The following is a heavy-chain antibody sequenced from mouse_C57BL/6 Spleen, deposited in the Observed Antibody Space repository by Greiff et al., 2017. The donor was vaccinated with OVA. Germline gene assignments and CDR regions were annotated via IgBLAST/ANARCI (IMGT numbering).Heavy chain of an antibody. CDR2: IYPGDGDT. J-gene: IGHJ2*01. V-gene: IGHV1-82*01. CDR3: TREGGNHGNHFDY. CDR1: GYAFSSSW. D-gene: IGHD2-1*01. Sequence: VQLQQSGPELVKPGASVKISCKASGYAFSSSWMNWVKQRPGKGLEWIGRIYPGDGDTNYNGKFKGKATLTADKSSSTAYMQLSSLTSEDSAVYFCTREGGNHGNHFDYWGQGTTLTVSS.